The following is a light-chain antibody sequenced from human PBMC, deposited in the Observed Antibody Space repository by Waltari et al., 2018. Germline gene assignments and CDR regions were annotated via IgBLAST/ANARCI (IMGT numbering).Light chain of an antibody. Sequence: EIVMTQSPATLSVSPRERATLSCRASQSVNNKLAWYQQKPGQVPRLLIYGASTRATGFPATFTGSGSGTEFTLTISSLQSEDSAVYYCQQSNSWPWTFGQGTKVEIK. CDR2: GAS. J-gene: IGKJ1*01. V-gene: IGKV3-15*01. CDR3: QQSNSWPWT. CDR1: QSVNNK.